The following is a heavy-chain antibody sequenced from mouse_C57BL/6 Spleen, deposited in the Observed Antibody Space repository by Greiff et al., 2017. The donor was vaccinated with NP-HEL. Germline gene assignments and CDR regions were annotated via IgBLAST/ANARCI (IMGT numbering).Heavy chain of an antibody. CDR1: GFTFSDYG. Sequence: EVKLMESGGGLVKPGGSLKLSCAASGFTFSDYGMHWVRQAPEKGLEWVAYISSGSSTIYYADPVKGRFTISRDNAKNTLFLQMTSLRSEDTAMYYCARGVLWDYWGQGTTLTVSS. D-gene: IGHD5-1*01. V-gene: IGHV5-17*01. CDR2: ISSGSSTI. J-gene: IGHJ2*01. CDR3: ARGVLWDY.